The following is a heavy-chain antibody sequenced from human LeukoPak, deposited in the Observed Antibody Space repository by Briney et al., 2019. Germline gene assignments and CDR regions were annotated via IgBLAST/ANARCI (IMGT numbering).Heavy chain of an antibody. D-gene: IGHD1-14*01. Sequence: GGSLRLSCAASGFTVSSNYMSWVRQAPGKGLEWVSVIYSGGSTYYADSVKGRFTISRDNSKNTLYLQMNSLRAEDTAVYYCARELLWKPEMGAFDIWGQGTMVTVSS. CDR3: ARELLWKPEMGAFDI. V-gene: IGHV3-66*01. CDR2: IYSGGST. J-gene: IGHJ3*02. CDR1: GFTVSSNY.